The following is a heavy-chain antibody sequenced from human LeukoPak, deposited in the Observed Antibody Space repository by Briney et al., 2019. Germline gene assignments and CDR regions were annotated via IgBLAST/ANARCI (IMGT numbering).Heavy chain of an antibody. Sequence: PSEALSLNCTVSGGSISSSSYYWGWIRQPPGKGLEWIGNIYYSGTTYYNPSLKSRVTISVDSPENQFSLKLSSVTAADTAVYYCATSQRANWNGWFDPWGQGTLATVS. CDR3: ATSQRANWNGWFDP. D-gene: IGHD1-1*01. CDR2: IYYSGTT. J-gene: IGHJ5*02. V-gene: IGHV4-39*01. CDR1: GGSISSSSYY.